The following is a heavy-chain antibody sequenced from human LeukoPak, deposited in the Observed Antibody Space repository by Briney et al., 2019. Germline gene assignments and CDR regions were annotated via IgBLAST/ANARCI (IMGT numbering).Heavy chain of an antibody. CDR3: ARVEMATIGAFDI. CDR1: GGSISSSSYY. CDR2: LYYSGST. V-gene: IGHV4-39*07. D-gene: IGHD5-24*01. Sequence: SETLSLTCTVSGGSISSSSYYWGWIRQPPGKGLEWIGSLYYSGSTYYNPSLKSRVTISVDTSKNQFSLKLSSVTAADTAVYYCARVEMATIGAFDIWGQGTMVTVSS. J-gene: IGHJ3*02.